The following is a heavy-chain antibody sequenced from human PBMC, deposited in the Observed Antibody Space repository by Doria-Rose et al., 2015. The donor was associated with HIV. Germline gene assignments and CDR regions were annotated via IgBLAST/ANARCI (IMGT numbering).Heavy chain of an antibody. CDR2: ICETVST. V-gene: IGHV4-59*01. Sequence: QVQLQESGPGLVKPSETLSLTCSVSGGSISHYYWSWIRQPPGKRLEYIGDICETVSTNYSHSLKSRVSISIGTSKNKFSLRLSSVTAADTAVYYCARVLSGTYDYWGQGALVTGSS. J-gene: IGHJ4*02. D-gene: IGHD1-26*01. CDR1: GGSISHYY. CDR3: ARVLSGTYDY.